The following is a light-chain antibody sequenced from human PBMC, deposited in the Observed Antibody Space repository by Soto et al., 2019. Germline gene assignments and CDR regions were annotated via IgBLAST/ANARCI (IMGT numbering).Light chain of an antibody. CDR2: GAS. Sequence: VLRQSPATLSVSPGERATPSCRSSQSVSNSYLAWYQQKPGQAPRLLMYGASSRATGIPDRFSGSGSGTDFTLTISRLEPEDFAVYYCQEYGSSPSITFGQGTRLEIK. J-gene: IGKJ5*01. CDR1: QSVSNSY. V-gene: IGKV3-20*01. CDR3: QEYGSSPSIT.